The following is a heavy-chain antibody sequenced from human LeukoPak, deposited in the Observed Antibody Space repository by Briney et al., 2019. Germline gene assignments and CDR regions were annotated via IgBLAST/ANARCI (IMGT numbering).Heavy chain of an antibody. Sequence: GGSLRLSCAASGCTFNRNAISWVRQAPGKGLEWVSTIGGSGDKTFYADSVKGRFTISRDNSKNMVHLQMNSLTGEDTALYYCVRRGDASSGWGDHDFWGQGALVTVSS. CDR2: IGGSGDKT. D-gene: IGHD6-19*01. CDR3: VRRGDASSGWGDHDF. J-gene: IGHJ4*02. V-gene: IGHV3-23*01. CDR1: GCTFNRNA.